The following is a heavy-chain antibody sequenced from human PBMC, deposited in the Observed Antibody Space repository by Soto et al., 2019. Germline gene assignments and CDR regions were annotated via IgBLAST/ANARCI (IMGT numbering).Heavy chain of an antibody. CDR3: VRRVPGSSDY. J-gene: IGHJ4*02. CDR1: GFTFSIYD. Sequence: EVQLAESGGGMVQPGGSLRLSCVASGFTFSIYDMHWVRQAPGKGLEYVSSISSNGGTTYYGNSVKGRSTISRYNSKNAPHVPARSMTADYMALYSSVRRVPGSSDYWGTGTLVTVS. D-gene: IGHD1-26*01. V-gene: IGHV3-64*01. CDR2: ISSNGGTT.